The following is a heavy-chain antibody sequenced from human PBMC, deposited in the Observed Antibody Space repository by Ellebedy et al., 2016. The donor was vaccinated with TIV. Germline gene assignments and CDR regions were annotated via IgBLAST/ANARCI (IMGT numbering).Heavy chain of an antibody. Sequence: GGSLRLXXAASGFAFSSFSMNWVRQAPGKGVEWLSYIRSGSSATYYADSVRGRFTISRDDANNLLFLQMDSLRPEDTAVYYCTKEGPGSYSDSWGQGTLVTVSS. J-gene: IGHJ4*02. V-gene: IGHV3-48*04. D-gene: IGHD3-10*01. CDR2: IRSGSSAT. CDR3: TKEGPGSYSDS. CDR1: GFAFSSFS.